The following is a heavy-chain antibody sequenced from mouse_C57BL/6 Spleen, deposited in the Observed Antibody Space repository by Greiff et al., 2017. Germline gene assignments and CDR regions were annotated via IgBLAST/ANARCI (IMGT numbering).Heavy chain of an antibody. Sequence: QVQLQQSVAELARPGASVKLSCKASGYTFTSYGISWVKQRTGQGLEWIGEIYPRSGNTYYNEKFKGKDTLTADKSSSTAYMELRSLTSEDSAVYFCARGTGTDWYFDVWGTGTTVTVSS. CDR2: IYPRSGNT. CDR3: ARGTGTDWYFDV. CDR1: GYTFTSYG. V-gene: IGHV1-81*01. J-gene: IGHJ1*03. D-gene: IGHD4-1*01.